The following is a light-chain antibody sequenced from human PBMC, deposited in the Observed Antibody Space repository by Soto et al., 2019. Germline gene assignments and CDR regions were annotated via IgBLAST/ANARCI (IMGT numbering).Light chain of an antibody. Sequence: EIVLTHSPGTLSLSPREKAIPSCRASQSVSSSYLPWYQQKTGQAPRLLIYYASYRATGIPARFSGVGSGTDFTLTICGLEPEDLAFYYCQQRSNWPLTFGGGSKVDI. V-gene: IGKV3-11*01. CDR3: QQRSNWPLT. CDR2: YAS. CDR1: QSVSSSY. J-gene: IGKJ4*01.